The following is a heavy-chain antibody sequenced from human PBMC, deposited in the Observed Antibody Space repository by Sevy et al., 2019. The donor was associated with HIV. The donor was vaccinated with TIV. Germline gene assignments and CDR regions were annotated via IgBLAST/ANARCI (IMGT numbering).Heavy chain of an antibody. D-gene: IGHD1-20*01. J-gene: IGHJ5*02. CDR3: ARDITGTKNWFDP. CDR1: GGSISSGAYS. CDR2: IYYGGST. Sequence: SETLSLTCTVSGGSISSGAYSWYWIRQPPRKGLEWLGNIYYGGSTYYNPSLNSRVTMSIDSSKNQFFLKLSSVTAADTAVYYCARDITGTKNWFDPWGQGTLVTVSS. V-gene: IGHV4-30-2*01.